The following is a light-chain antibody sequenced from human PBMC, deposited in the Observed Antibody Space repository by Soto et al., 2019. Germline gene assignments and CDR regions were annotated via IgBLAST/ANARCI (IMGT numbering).Light chain of an antibody. CDR3: QQSYSTPRK. Sequence: DIQMTQSPSSLSASVGDRVTITCRASQSISSYLNWYQQKPGKAPKLLIYAASSLQSGVPSRFSGSGSGTDFTLTISSLQPEDFATYYCQQSYSTPRKFGQGIKVEIK. J-gene: IGKJ1*01. CDR2: AAS. V-gene: IGKV1-39*01. CDR1: QSISSY.